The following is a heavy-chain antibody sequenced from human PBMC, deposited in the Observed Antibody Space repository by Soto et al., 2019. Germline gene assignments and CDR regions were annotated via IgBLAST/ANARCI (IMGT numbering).Heavy chain of an antibody. V-gene: IGHV3-30*18. CDR3: AKEAGVSASYYITSSYYFDY. D-gene: IGHD1-26*01. CDR2: ISYDGSNT. Sequence: QVQLVESGGGVVQPGRSLRLSCVASGFTFSSYGMHWVRQAPGKGLEWVAVISYDGSNTYYADSVKGRFTISRDNSKITMYLQMNRSRAEDTSVYYCAKEAGVSASYYITSSYYFDYWGQVTLVTVSS. CDR1: GFTFSSYG. J-gene: IGHJ4*02.